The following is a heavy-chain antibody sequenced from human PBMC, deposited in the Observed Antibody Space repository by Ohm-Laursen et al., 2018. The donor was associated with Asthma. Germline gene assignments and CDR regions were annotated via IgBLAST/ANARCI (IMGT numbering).Heavy chain of an antibody. CDR3: ARGMLISGVVITPYDN. J-gene: IGHJ4*02. CDR1: GFTFSSYS. V-gene: IGHV3-21*01. Sequence: SLRLSCAASGFTFSSYSMNWVRQAPGKGLEWVSSISDTTKYIYYADSVRGRFTVSRDNAKNSLDLQMDRLRAEDTAVYYCARGMLISGVVITPYDNWGQGILVNVSS. D-gene: IGHD3-3*01. CDR2: ISDTTKYI.